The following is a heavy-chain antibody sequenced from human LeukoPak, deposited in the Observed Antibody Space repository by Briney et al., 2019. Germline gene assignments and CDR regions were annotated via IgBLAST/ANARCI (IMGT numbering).Heavy chain of an antibody. Sequence: ASVKVSCKASGYTFTSYGISWVRQAPGQGLEWMGWISAYNGNTNYAQKLQGRVTMTTDTSTNTAYMELRSLRSDDTAVYYCASSVVAVAAYYFDYWGQGTLVTVSS. J-gene: IGHJ4*02. CDR2: ISAYNGNT. CDR3: ASSVVAVAAYYFDY. V-gene: IGHV1-18*01. CDR1: GYTFTSYG. D-gene: IGHD6-19*01.